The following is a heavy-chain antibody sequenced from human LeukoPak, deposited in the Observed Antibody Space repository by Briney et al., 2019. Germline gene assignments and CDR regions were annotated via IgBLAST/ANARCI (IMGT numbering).Heavy chain of an antibody. CDR2: ISSSGSTI. Sequence: PGGSLRLSCAASGFTFSSYEMNWVRQAPGKGLEWVSYISSSGSTIYYADSVKGRFTISRDNAKNSLYLQMNSLRAEDTAVYYCARRGYSYGNAFYYYYYMDVWGKGTTVTVSS. CDR1: GFTFSSYE. D-gene: IGHD5-18*01. V-gene: IGHV3-48*03. J-gene: IGHJ6*03. CDR3: ARRGYSYGNAFYYYYYMDV.